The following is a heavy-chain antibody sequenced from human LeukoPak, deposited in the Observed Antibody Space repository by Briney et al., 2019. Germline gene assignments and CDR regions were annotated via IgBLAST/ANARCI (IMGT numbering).Heavy chain of an antibody. D-gene: IGHD5-12*01. CDR2: IYSGGGT. Sequence: PGGSLRLSCAASGFTISDNYMSGVGQATGKGLEWVSLIYSGGGTYYADSVNGRFTISRDNANNTLSLQMNSLRVEDTAVYYCTRDSYSGYEPWGQGTLVTVSS. CDR3: TRDSYSGYEP. V-gene: IGHV3-66*01. J-gene: IGHJ5*02. CDR1: GFTISDNY.